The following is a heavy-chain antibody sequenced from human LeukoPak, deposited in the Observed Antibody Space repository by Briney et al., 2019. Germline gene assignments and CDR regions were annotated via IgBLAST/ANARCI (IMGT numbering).Heavy chain of an antibody. CDR3: AREHSNYYVMDV. J-gene: IGHJ6*02. CDR2: IYSGGTT. Sequence: GGSLRLSCAASGFTVSSNYMTWVRQAPGKGLEWVSVIYSGGTTYYAASVKGRFTISRDNSKNTLDLQMNSLRAEDTAVYYCAREHSNYYVMDVWGQGTTVTVSS. CDR1: GFTVSSNY. D-gene: IGHD4-11*01. V-gene: IGHV3-53*01.